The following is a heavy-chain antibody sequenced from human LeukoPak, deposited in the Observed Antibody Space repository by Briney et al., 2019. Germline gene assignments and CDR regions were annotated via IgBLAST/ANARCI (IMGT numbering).Heavy chain of an antibody. V-gene: IGHV3-33*07. CDR2: IWYDGSNK. D-gene: IGHD5-24*01. Sequence: GGSLRLSCTASGLIFDEYGMDWVRQAPGKGLGGVAVIWYDGSNKYYAHSLKGRFTIARDNSKNALYLEINSLRAEDRAVYYCARGEIFVATRPQGFDYWGQGTLVTVSS. CDR3: ARGEIFVATRPQGFDY. J-gene: IGHJ4*02. CDR1: GLIFDEYG.